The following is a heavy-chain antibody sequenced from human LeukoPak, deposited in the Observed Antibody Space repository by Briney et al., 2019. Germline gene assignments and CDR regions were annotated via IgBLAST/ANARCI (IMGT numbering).Heavy chain of an antibody. CDR1: GFTFSSYA. Sequence: PGGSLRLSCAASGFTFSSYAMSWVRQAPGKGLEWVSAISGSGGSTYYADSVKGRFTISRDNSKNTLYLQMNSLRAEDTAVYYCARPSGFQMLFDAFDIWGQGTMVTVSS. V-gene: IGHV3-23*01. CDR3: ARPSGFQMLFDAFDI. J-gene: IGHJ3*02. CDR2: ISGSGGST. D-gene: IGHD2-21*01.